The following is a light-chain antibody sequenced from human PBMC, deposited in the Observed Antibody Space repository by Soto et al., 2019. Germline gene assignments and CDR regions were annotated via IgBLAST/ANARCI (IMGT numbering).Light chain of an antibody. V-gene: IGKV3-15*01. CDR3: EQYSTWPPST. J-gene: IGKJ1*01. CDR2: VAS. CDR1: QSVSNN. Sequence: ILMTQSPATLSVSPGERATLSCRASQSVSNNLAWYQQKPGQAPRLLIYVASTRATGIPARCSGSGSGTEFTLTISGLQCEYFAVYYCEQYSTWPPSTCGHEIKVKIK.